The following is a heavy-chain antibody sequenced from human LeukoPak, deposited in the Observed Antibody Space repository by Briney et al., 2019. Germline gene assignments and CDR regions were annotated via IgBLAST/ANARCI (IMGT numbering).Heavy chain of an antibody. CDR2: IYYTGST. Sequence: PSETLSLTCTVSGGSFNSYYWSWVRQPPGKGLEWIGDIYYTGSTNYNPFLKSRVTISIDTSKNQFSLKLSSVTAADTAVYYCARGGMVISRGDYFVHWGQGTPGTVSS. V-gene: IGHV4-59*01. D-gene: IGHD2-21*01. J-gene: IGHJ4*02. CDR1: GGSFNSYY. CDR3: ARGGMVISRGDYFVH.